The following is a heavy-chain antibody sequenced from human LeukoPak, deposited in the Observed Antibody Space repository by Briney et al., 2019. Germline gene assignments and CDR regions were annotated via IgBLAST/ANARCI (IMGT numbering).Heavy chain of an antibody. Sequence: SETLSLTCTVSGGSISSYYWSWIRQPPGKGLEWIGYIYYSGSTNYNPSLKSRVTISVDTSKNQFSLKLSSVTAADTAVYYCARLGRGNYFDYWGQGTLVTVSS. D-gene: IGHD3-10*01. V-gene: IGHV4-59*08. CDR1: GGSISSYY. CDR3: ARLGRGNYFDY. CDR2: IYYSGST. J-gene: IGHJ4*02.